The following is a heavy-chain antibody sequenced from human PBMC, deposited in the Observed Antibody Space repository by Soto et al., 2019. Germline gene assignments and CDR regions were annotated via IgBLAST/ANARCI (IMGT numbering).Heavy chain of an antibody. J-gene: IGHJ6*02. CDR2: INPNSGGT. CDR3: ARDSIAVAGYYYGMDV. Sequence: QVQLVQSGAEVKKPGASVKVSCKASGYTFTGYYMHWVRQAPGQGPEWMGWINPNSGGTNYAQKFQGWATMTRDTSISTAYMELSRLRSDDTAVYYCARDSIAVAGYYYGMDVWGQGTTVTVSS. CDR1: GYTFTGYY. V-gene: IGHV1-2*04. D-gene: IGHD6-19*01.